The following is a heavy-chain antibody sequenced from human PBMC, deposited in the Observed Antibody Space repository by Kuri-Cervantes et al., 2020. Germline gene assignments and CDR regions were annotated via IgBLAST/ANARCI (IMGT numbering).Heavy chain of an antibody. CDR3: ARDLRAVAGTGGYYFDS. D-gene: IGHD6-19*01. J-gene: IGHJ4*02. V-gene: IGHV3-23*01. Sequence: GESLKISCAASGFTFSSYAMSWVRQAPGKGLEWVSSISGSGGSTYYADSVKGRFTISRDNSKNTLYLQMNSLRPEDTAVYYCARDLRAVAGTGGYYFDSWGQGTLVTVSS. CDR2: ISGSGGST. CDR1: GFTFSSYA.